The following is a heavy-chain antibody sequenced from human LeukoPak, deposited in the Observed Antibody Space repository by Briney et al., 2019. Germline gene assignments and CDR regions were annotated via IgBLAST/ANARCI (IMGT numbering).Heavy chain of an antibody. CDR2: ISAYNGNT. D-gene: IGHD3-16*01. J-gene: IGHJ4*02. V-gene: IGHV1-18*04. CDR3: ARAKGATFSGQN. Sequence: ASVKVSCKASGYTFTSYYMHWVRQAPGQGLEWVGWISAYNGNTNYAQKLQGRVTMTTDTSTSTAYMELRSLRSDDTAVYYCARAKGATFSGQNWGQGTLVTVSS. CDR1: GYTFTSYY.